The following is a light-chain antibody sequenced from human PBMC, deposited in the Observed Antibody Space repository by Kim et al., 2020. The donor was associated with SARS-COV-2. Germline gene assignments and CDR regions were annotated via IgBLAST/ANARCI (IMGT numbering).Light chain of an antibody. Sequence: LSPGERATLSCRASQSVNTNYLAWYQHTTGQAPRLLIYGASIRATGIPDRFSGSGSGTDFTLTISRLEAEDFAVYYCQQHGSSSYTFGQGTKLEI. CDR1: QSVNTNY. CDR3: QQHGSSSYT. CDR2: GAS. V-gene: IGKV3-20*01. J-gene: IGKJ2*01.